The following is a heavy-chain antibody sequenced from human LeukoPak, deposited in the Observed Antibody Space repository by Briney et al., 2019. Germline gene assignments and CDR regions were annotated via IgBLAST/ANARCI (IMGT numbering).Heavy chain of an antibody. CDR2: IHTNTGNP. J-gene: IGHJ4*02. CDR1: GYIFTSYA. D-gene: IGHD3-22*01. Sequence: ASVKVSCKASGYIFTSYAINWVRQAPGRGLEWMGWIHTNTGNPTYAQDFTGRFVFSLDTPVSTAYLQISSLKAEDTAVYYCARAYYQDSSGYDYWGQGTLVTVSS. CDR3: ARAYYQDSSGYDY. V-gene: IGHV7-4-1*02.